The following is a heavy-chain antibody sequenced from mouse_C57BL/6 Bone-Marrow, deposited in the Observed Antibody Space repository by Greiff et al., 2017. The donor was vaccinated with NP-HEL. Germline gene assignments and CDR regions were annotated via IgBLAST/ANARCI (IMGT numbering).Heavy chain of an antibody. J-gene: IGHJ3*01. V-gene: IGHV1-54*01. CDR2: INPGSGGT. CDR3: ARRAQATPFAY. D-gene: IGHD3-2*02. Sequence: VQLQQSGAELVRPGTSVKVSCKASGYAFTNYLIEWEKQRPGQGLEWIGVINPGSGGTNYNEKFKGKATLTADKSSSTAYMQLSSLTSEDSAVYFCARRAQATPFAYWGQGTLVTVSA. CDR1: GYAFTNYL.